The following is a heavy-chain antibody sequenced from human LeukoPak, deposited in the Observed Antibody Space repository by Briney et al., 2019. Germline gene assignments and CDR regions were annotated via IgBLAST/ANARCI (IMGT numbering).Heavy chain of an antibody. D-gene: IGHD3-3*01. Sequence: SETLSLTCTVSGGSISSYYWNWIRQPPGKGLEWIGYIYYSGSTNYNPSLKSRVTISIDKSKKQFSLTLNSVTAADTAVYYCARHSEYDFWSGYYTHWGQGTLVTVSS. CDR1: GGSISSYY. CDR2: IYYSGST. J-gene: IGHJ4*02. V-gene: IGHV4-59*08. CDR3: ARHSEYDFWSGYYTH.